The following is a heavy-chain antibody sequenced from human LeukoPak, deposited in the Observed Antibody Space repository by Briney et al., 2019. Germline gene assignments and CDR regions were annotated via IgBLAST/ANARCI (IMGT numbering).Heavy chain of an antibody. J-gene: IGHJ4*02. CDR3: ARDGPYCGGDCYSNFDY. V-gene: IGHV1-69*04. CDR1: GGTFSSYA. Sequence: SVKVSCKASGGTFSSYAISWVRQAPGQGLEWMGRIIPILGIANYAQKFQGRVTITADKSTSTAYMELSSLRSEDTAVYYCARDGPYCGGDCYSNFDYWGQGTLVTVSS. D-gene: IGHD2-21*02. CDR2: IIPILGIA.